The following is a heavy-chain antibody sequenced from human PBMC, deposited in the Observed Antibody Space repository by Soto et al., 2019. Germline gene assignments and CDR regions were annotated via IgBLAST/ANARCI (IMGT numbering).Heavy chain of an antibody. CDR2: IFYSGTT. J-gene: IGHJ6*02. D-gene: IGHD1-1*01. Sequence: QVQLQESGPGLVRPSQTLSLTCTVSGDSISSADYYWSWIRQTPGKGLEWIGHIFYSGTTYYNPSLKSRLTISVDTSKNHFSLRLTSMTASDTAVYYCARDLWVEPELYYYGMDVWGQGTTVTVSS. CDR3: ARDLWVEPELYYYGMDV. V-gene: IGHV4-30-4*01. CDR1: GDSISSADYY.